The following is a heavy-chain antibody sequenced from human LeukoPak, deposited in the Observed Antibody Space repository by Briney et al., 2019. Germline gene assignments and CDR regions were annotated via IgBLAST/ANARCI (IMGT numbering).Heavy chain of an antibody. Sequence: SETLSLTCTVSGGSISSSSYYWGWIRQPPGKGLEWIGYIYYSGSTNYNPSLKSRVTISVDTSKNQVPLKLSSVTAADTAVYYCARGTYERSYRYCSGGSCYSRHPPMIDYWGQGTLVTVSS. V-gene: IGHV4-39*06. CDR1: GGSISSSSYY. CDR3: ARGTYERSYRYCSGGSCYSRHPPMIDY. D-gene: IGHD2-15*01. CDR2: IYYSGST. J-gene: IGHJ4*02.